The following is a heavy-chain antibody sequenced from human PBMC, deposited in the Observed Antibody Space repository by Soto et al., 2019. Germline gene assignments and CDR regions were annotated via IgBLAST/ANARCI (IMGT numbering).Heavy chain of an antibody. J-gene: IGHJ5*02. V-gene: IGHV1-69*01. Sequence: QVQLVQSGAEVKKPGSSVKVSCKASGGTFSSYAISWVRQAPGQGLEWMGGIIPIFGTANYAQKSQGRVTITADESTSTAYMELSSLRSEDTAVYYCARGVPATALYGGWFDPWGQGTLVTVSS. D-gene: IGHD2-2*01. CDR2: IIPIFGTA. CDR3: ARGVPATALYGGWFDP. CDR1: GGTFSSYA.